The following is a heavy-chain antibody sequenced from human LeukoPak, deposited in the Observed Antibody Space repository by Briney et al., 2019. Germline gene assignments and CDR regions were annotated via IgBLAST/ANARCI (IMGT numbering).Heavy chain of an antibody. CDR2: ITNSGGGT. Sequence: GGSLRLSCAASGFTFSSYSMNWVRQAPGKGLEWVSGITNSGGGTFYADSVKGRFTISRDNSKNTLYLQMNNLRAEDTAIYYCAKKGAVTATGYFDYRGQGTLVTVSS. D-gene: IGHD2-21*02. J-gene: IGHJ4*02. CDR1: GFTFSSYS. CDR3: AKKGAVTATGYFDY. V-gene: IGHV3-23*01.